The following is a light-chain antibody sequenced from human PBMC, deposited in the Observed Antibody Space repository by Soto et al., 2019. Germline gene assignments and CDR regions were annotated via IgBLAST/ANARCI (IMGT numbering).Light chain of an antibody. CDR1: TSNIEINP. V-gene: IGLV1-44*01. CDR3: TAWDDNLNGPV. CDR2: NNN. Sequence: QSVLTQPPSASATPGQRVTISCSGSTSNIEINPVNWYHQLPGTAPKFLIYNNNLRPSGVPDRFSGSKSGTSASLAISGLLSDDEADYYCTAWDDNLNGPVFGGGTKLTVL. J-gene: IGLJ3*02.